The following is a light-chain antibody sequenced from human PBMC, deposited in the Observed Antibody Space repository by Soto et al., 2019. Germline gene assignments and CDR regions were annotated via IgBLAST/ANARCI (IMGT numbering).Light chain of an antibody. Sequence: QSVLTQPPSASGSPGQSVTISCTGTSSDVGNYNYVSWYQQHPGKAPKLMIYEVIKRPSGVPDRFSGSKSGNTASLTVSGLQAEDEADYYCSSYAGNNNVIFGGGTKLTVL. J-gene: IGLJ2*01. CDR1: SSDVGNYNY. CDR2: EVI. CDR3: SSYAGNNNVI. V-gene: IGLV2-8*01.